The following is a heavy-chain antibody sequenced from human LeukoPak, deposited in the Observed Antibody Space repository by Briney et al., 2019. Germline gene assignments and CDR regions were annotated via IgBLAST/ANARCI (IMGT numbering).Heavy chain of an antibody. CDR2: ISSSGSTI. Sequence: GGSLRLSCAASGFTFSDYYMSWIRQAPGKGLEWVSYISSSGSTIYYADSVKGRFTISRDNAKNSLYPQMNSLRAEDTAVYYCAREIRVDTAMVADAFDIWGQGTMVTVSS. V-gene: IGHV3-11*01. D-gene: IGHD5-18*01. J-gene: IGHJ3*02. CDR1: GFTFSDYY. CDR3: AREIRVDTAMVADAFDI.